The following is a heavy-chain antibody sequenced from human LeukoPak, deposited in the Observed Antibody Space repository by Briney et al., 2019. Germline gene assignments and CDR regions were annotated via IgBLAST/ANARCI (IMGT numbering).Heavy chain of an antibody. CDR1: GYTFTKYY. CDR2: INPSGGST. CDR3: AAGNAMVRGYYFDY. Sequence: ASVKVSCKASGYTFTKYYMHWVRQAPGQGLEWMGIINPSGGSTSYAQKFQGRVTMTRDTSTSRVYMEVSSLRPEDTAVYYCAAGNAMVRGYYFDYWGQGTLVTVSS. D-gene: IGHD3-10*01. J-gene: IGHJ4*02. V-gene: IGHV1-46*01.